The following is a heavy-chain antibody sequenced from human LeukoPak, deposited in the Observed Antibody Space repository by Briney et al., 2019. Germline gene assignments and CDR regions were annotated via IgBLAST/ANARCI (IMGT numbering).Heavy chain of an antibody. CDR2: ISSSGSHT. CDR3: TTGRYYFDY. CDR1: GFTFSDYY. J-gene: IGHJ4*02. Sequence: PGGSLRLSCAASGFTFSDYYMSWIRQAPGKGLEWVSYISSSGSHTNYADSVKGRFTISRDNAENSLFLQINNLRAEDTAVYYCTTGRYYFDYWGQGTLVTVSS. V-gene: IGHV3-11*05.